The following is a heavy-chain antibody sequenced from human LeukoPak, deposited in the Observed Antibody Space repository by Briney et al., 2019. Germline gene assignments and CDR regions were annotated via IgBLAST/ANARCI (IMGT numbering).Heavy chain of an antibody. CDR3: ARVSGSSEAAFDI. V-gene: IGHV1-2*02. J-gene: IGHJ3*02. Sequence: ASVKVSCKASGYTFTGYYMHWVRQAPGQGLEWMGWINPNSGGTNYAQKFQGRVTVTRDTSISTDYMEMSRLRSDDTAVYYCARVSGSSEAAFDIWGQGTMVTVSS. CDR1: GYTFTGYY. D-gene: IGHD3-10*01. CDR2: INPNSGGT.